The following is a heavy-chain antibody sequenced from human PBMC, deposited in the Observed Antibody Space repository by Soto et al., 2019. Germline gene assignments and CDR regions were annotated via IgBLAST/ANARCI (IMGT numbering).Heavy chain of an antibody. D-gene: IGHD4-17*01. CDR1: GFTFNHYA. V-gene: IGHV3-23*01. CDR3: AKDSTVTTSLYFYYYGFDV. J-gene: IGHJ6*01. Sequence: VQLLESGGGLVQPGGSLRLACTASGFTFNHYAMTWVCQAPGRGLEWVASVSGRGGSKKYADSVKGRFIISRDNSNSTLYLQMDSLGGEDTAVYYCAKDSTVTTSLYFYYYGFDVWGQGTTVTVSS. CDR2: VSGRGGSK.